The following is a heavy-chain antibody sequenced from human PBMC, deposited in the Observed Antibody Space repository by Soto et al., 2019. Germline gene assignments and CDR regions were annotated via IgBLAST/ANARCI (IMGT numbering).Heavy chain of an antibody. V-gene: IGHV4-38-2*01. CDR2: IYHSGST. Sequence: XETLSLTCAFSVYSISSGYYWGWIRQPPGKGLEWIGSIYHSGSTYYNPSLKSRVTISVDASKNQFSLKLSSVTAADTAVYYCARTEEIVVVVAAHVWFDPWGQGALDTVSS. CDR3: ARTEEIVVVVAAHVWFDP. J-gene: IGHJ5*02. CDR1: VYSISSGYY. D-gene: IGHD2-15*01.